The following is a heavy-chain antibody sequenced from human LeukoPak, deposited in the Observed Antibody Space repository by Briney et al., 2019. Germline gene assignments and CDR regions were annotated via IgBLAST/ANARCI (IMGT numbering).Heavy chain of an antibody. V-gene: IGHV1-18*01. CDR1: SYTFASYG. CDR2: MRAYNGNT. J-gene: IGHJ4*02. Sequence: ASVTVSCQPSSYTFASYGISWVRQLPREGLEWVGWMRAYNGNTNYAQKLQGRVTMTTDTSTSTAYMELRSLRSDDTAVYYCARGYGSGSYSDYWGQGTLVTVSS. CDR3: ARGYGSGSYSDY. D-gene: IGHD3-10*01.